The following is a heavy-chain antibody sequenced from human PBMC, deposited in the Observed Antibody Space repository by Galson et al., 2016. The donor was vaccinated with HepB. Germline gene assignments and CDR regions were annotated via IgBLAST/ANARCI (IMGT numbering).Heavy chain of an antibody. V-gene: IGHV3-23*01. CDR1: GFTFDSYA. CDR3: AKGSSGYYHVSDH. J-gene: IGHJ4*02. D-gene: IGHD3-22*01. Sequence: SLRLSCAASGFTFDSYAMNWVRRAPGKGLEWVSAVLASGLSTYYAASVRGRFTISRDNSKNTLPLQMDSLRAEDTAVYYCAKGSSGYYHVSDHWGQGTLVTVSS. CDR2: VLASGLST.